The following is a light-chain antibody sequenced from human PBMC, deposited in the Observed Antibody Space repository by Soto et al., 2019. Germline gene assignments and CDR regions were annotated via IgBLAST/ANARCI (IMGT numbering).Light chain of an antibody. V-gene: IGKV3-20*01. CDR1: QTVRNNY. CDR3: QQFSSYPLT. CDR2: DAS. J-gene: IGKJ4*01. Sequence: EIVFTHSSGTLSFSPVERATLSCRASQTVRNNYLAWYQQKPGQAPRLLIYDASSRATGIPDRFSGGGSGTDFTLTISRLEPEDFAVYYCQQFSSYPLTFGGGTKVDIK.